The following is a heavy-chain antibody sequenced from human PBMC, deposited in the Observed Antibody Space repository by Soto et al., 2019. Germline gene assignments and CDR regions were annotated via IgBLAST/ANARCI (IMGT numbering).Heavy chain of an antibody. CDR1: GGSISSSY. CDR2: IHYSGRT. V-gene: IGHV4-59*01. D-gene: IGHD5-12*01. J-gene: IGHJ4*02. Sequence: QVQLQESGPGLVKPSETLSLTCSVSGGSISSSYWSWIHQPPGKGLEWIGYIHYSGRTDYNPSLKSRVTISVDTSKNQFSLKLSSVTDADTAVYYCASGRWLPLVYYWGQGTLVTVSS. CDR3: ASGRWLPLVYY.